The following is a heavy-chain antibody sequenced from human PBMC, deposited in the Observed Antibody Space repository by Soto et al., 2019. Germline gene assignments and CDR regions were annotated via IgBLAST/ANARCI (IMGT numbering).Heavy chain of an antibody. CDR1: GFTFDTYG. J-gene: IGHJ6*02. CDR2: ISYEGSNT. CDR3: ARVTPGNNLYYFSGLDV. V-gene: IGHV3-30-3*01. D-gene: IGHD1-1*01. Sequence: QVHLVESGGGVAQPGRSLRLSCVASGFTFDTYGIHWVRQAPGKGLQWVALISYEGSNTYYADFVRGRFTISRDNSKHTLYLQINALRPEDTGVYYCARVTPGNNLYYFSGLDVWGQGTSVTVSS.